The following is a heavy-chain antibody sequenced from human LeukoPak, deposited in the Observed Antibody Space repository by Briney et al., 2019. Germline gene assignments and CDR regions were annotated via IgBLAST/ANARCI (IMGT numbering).Heavy chain of an antibody. J-gene: IGHJ6*02. V-gene: IGHV3-48*03. CDR3: ARDLTKHYGMDV. Sequence: PGGSLRLSCAASGFTFSSFGMNWVRQAPGKGLEWVSYISSSSTIYYADSVKGRFTISRDNAKNSLYLQMNSLRVEDTAVYYCARDLTKHYGMDVWGQGTTVTVSS. D-gene: IGHD3-3*01. CDR2: ISSSSTI. CDR1: GFTFSSFG.